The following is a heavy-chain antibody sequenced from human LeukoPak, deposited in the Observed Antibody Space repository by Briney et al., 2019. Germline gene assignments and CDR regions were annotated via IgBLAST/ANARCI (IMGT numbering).Heavy chain of an antibody. V-gene: IGHV3-48*04. CDR2: ISSSGTTI. CDR3: ATCMVGYSGMDV. CDR1: GFTFTNYN. D-gene: IGHD2-15*01. Sequence: PGGSLRLSCAASGFTFTNYNMNWVRQAPGKGLEWISYISSSGTTIYYGDSVKGRFTSSRDNAKNSLYLQMNSLRAEDTAVYYCATCMVGYSGMDVWGQGTTVTVSS. J-gene: IGHJ6*02.